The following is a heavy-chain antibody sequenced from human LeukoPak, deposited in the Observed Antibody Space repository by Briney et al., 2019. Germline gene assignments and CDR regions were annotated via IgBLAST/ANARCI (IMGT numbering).Heavy chain of an antibody. D-gene: IGHD3-10*01. CDR1: GYSISSGSYY. CDR2: IHYSGST. V-gene: IGHV4-61*01. CDR3: TPDRFDGWFAP. J-gene: IGHJ5*02. Sequence: SDTLSLTCSVSGYSISSGSYYWSWIRQPPGKGLEWIGYIHYSGSTNYNSSLKSRGTMSLDTAKNQFSLKLSSVTAADTAVYYCTPDRFDGWFAPWGQGTLVTVSS.